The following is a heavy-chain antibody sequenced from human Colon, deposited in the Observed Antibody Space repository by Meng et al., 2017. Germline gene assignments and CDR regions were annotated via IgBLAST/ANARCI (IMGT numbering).Heavy chain of an antibody. J-gene: IGHJ4*02. CDR2: NSAYKGNT. Sequence: QGRLVPSGAGVKKPGASVKGSCKASGYTFTSYGISGVRQAPGQGLEWMGWNSAYKGNTNYAPKLQGRVTMTTDTSTSTAYMELRSLRSDDTAVYYCARDRQWLGSDYWGQGTLVTVSS. CDR1: GYTFTSYG. V-gene: IGHV1-18*01. D-gene: IGHD6-19*01. CDR3: ARDRQWLGSDY.